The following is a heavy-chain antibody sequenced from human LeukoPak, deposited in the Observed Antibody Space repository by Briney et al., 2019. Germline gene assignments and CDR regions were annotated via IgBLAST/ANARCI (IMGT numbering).Heavy chain of an antibody. CDR1: GYTFTNYG. J-gene: IGHJ4*02. D-gene: IGHD3-22*01. Sequence: ASVKVSCKASGYTFTNYGISWVRQAPGQGLEWMGWISAYNGNTNYAQRLQGRVTMTTDTSTNTAYMELRSLRSDDTAVYYCARDGYDYYDSSGYYSPPGSGVDYWGQGTLVTVSS. V-gene: IGHV1-18*01. CDR3: ARDGYDYYDSSGYYSPPGSGVDY. CDR2: ISAYNGNT.